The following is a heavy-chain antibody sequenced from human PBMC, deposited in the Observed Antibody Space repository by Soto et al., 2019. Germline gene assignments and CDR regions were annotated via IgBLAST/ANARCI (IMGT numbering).Heavy chain of an antibody. J-gene: IGHJ4*02. V-gene: IGHV5-51*01. CDR1: GFTFTSYW. D-gene: IGHD2-2*01. Sequence: GESLKISCKGSGFTFTSYWIAWVRQMPGKGLEWMGIIYPGDSDSSYSPSFQGQVTISADKSINTAYLHWSSLKASDTAIYYCAKHEGYCSTTTCSNFAYWGQGTLVTVSS. CDR2: IYPGDSDS. CDR3: AKHEGYCSTTTCSNFAY.